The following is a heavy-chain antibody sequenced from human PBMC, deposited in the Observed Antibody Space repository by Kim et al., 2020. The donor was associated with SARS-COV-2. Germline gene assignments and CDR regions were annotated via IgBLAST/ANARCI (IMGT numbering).Heavy chain of an antibody. D-gene: IGHD3-22*01. CDR2: IYPGDSDT. Sequence: GESLKISCKGSGYSFTSYWIGWVRQMPGKGLEWMGIIYPGDSDTRYSPSFQGQVTITADKSISTAHLQWSSLKASDTAMYYRARQHTYYYDSSGYFFRDYWGQGTLVTVSS. V-gene: IGHV5-51*01. CDR3: ARQHTYYYDSSGYFFRDY. CDR1: GYSFTSYW. J-gene: IGHJ4*02.